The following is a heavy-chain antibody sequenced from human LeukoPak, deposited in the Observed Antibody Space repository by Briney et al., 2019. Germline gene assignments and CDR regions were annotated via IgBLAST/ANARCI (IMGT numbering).Heavy chain of an antibody. J-gene: IGHJ6*03. D-gene: IGHD3-10*01. CDR1: GGSFSGYY. Sequence: SETLSLTCAVYGGSFSGYYWSWIRQPPGKGLEWIGEINHSGSTNYNPSLKSRVTISADTSKNQFSLKLSSVTAADTAVYYCARGPALRGRYYYYMDVWGKGTTVTVSS. CDR3: ARGPALRGRYYYYMDV. CDR2: INHSGST. V-gene: IGHV4-34*01.